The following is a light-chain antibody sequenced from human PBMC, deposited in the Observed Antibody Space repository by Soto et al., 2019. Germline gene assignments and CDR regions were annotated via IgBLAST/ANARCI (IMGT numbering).Light chain of an antibody. CDR1: TSDVRGSYY. J-gene: IGLJ3*02. CDR3: SSDAGTNKRV. CDR2: EVT. Sequence: QSALTQPPSASGSPGQSVTISWTGTTSDVRGSYYVSWYQQHPGKAPKLIIYEVTKRPSGVPARFSGSKSGNTASLTVSGLQAEDEADYYCSSDAGTNKRVFGGGTKVTVL. V-gene: IGLV2-8*01.